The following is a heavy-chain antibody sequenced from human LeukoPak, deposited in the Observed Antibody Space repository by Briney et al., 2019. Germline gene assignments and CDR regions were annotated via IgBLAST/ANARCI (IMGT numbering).Heavy chain of an antibody. CDR2: INHGGST. Sequence: SETLSLTCAAYGGSFRGYYWTWIRQPPGKGLEWIGEINHGGSTNYNPSLKSRVTISIDTSKSQFSLKLNSVTDADTAVYYCGRAPGWTIAARPLDYWGQGSPVTVSS. CDR3: GRAPGWTIAARPLDY. CDR1: GGSFRGYY. D-gene: IGHD6-6*01. J-gene: IGHJ4*02. V-gene: IGHV4-34*01.